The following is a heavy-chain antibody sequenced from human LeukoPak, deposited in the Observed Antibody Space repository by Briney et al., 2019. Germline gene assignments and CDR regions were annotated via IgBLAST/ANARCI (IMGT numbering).Heavy chain of an antibody. CDR2: IYHSGST. V-gene: IGHV4-30-2*01. J-gene: IGHJ5*02. CDR1: GGSISSGGYY. CDR3: ALDPMGIADSGFDP. D-gene: IGHD4-17*01. Sequence: PSETLSLTCTVSGGSISSGGYYWSWIRQPPGKGLEWIGYIYHSGSTYYNPSLKSRVTISVDRSKNQFSLKLSSVTAADTAVYYCALDPMGIADSGFDPWGQGTLVTVSS.